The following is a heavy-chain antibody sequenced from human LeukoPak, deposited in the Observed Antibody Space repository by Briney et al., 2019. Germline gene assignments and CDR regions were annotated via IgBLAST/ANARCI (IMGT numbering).Heavy chain of an antibody. CDR2: IYSGDST. J-gene: IGHJ4*02. D-gene: IGHD1-26*01. CDR3: ARDLTVGATLDH. V-gene: IGHV3-66*02. CDR1: GFTVSSNY. Sequence: GGSLRLSCAASGFTVSSNYMSWVRQAPGKGLEWVSVIYSGDSTYYADSVKGRFTISRDNSKNTLYLQMNSLRVEDTAVYYCARDLTVGATLDHWGQGTLVTVSS.